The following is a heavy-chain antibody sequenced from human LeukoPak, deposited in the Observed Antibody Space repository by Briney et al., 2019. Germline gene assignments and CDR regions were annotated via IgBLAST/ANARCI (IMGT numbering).Heavy chain of an antibody. J-gene: IGHJ4*02. V-gene: IGHV3-30-3*01. D-gene: IGHD6-19*01. CDR3: ARDLSEQWLVYYFDY. Sequence: GSLRLSCAASGFTFSSYAMHWVRQAPGKGPEWVAVISYDGSNKYYADSVKGRFTISRDNSKNTLYLQMNSLRAEDTAVYYCARDLSEQWLVYYFDYWGQGTLVTVSS. CDR2: ISYDGSNK. CDR1: GFTFSSYA.